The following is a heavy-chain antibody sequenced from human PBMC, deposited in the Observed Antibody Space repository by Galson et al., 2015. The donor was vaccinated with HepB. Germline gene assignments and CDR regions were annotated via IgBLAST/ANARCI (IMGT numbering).Heavy chain of an antibody. CDR3: ARDAPALTIFGVCSRSSSLKSYYYGMDV. Sequence: SVKVSCKASGGTFSSYAISWVRQAPGQGLEWLGGIIPIFGTANYAQRFQGRVTITADGSTSTAYMELSSLRSEDTAVYYCARDAPALTIFGVCSRSSSLKSYYYGMDVWGQGTTVTVSS. CDR1: GGTFSSYA. D-gene: IGHD3-3*01. CDR2: IIPIFGTA. J-gene: IGHJ6*02. V-gene: IGHV1-69*13.